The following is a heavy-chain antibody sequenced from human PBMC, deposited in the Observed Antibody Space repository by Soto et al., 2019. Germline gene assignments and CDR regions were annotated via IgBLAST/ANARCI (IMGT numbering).Heavy chain of an antibody. Sequence: QVQLVQSGDEVRKPGSSVKDSCKASGYIFVNYGIAWVRQTPGQGLEWMGWISPYSGNTHYASKVQGRLTMTTDASTSTAYMDLGSLTSDDTAVYYWAMVDRFVTPTPPDVWGQGTTVTVSS. CDR2: ISPYSGNT. J-gene: IGHJ6*02. V-gene: IGHV1-18*01. CDR1: GYIFVNYG. CDR3: AMVDRFVTPTPPDV. D-gene: IGHD5-12*01.